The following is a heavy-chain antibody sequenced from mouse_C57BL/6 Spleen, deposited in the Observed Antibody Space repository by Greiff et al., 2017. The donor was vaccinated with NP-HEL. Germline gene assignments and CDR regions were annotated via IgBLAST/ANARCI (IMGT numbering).Heavy chain of an antibody. Sequence: QVQLQQSGAELVKPGASVKLSCKASGYTFTSYWMHWVKQRPGQGLEWIGMIHPNSGSTNYNEKFKSKATLTVDKSSSTAYMQLSSLTSEDSAVYYCAREGGPAYYSNYYAMDYWGQGTSVTVSS. CDR1: GYTFTSYW. J-gene: IGHJ4*01. D-gene: IGHD2-5*01. CDR3: AREGGPAYYSNYYAMDY. V-gene: IGHV1-64*01. CDR2: IHPNSGST.